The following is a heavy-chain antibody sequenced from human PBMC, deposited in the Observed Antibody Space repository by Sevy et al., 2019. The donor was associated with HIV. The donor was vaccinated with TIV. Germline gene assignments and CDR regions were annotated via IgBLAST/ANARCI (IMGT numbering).Heavy chain of an antibody. CDR3: ANAYSGSYSHSYLYALDV. D-gene: IGHD1-26*01. J-gene: IGHJ6*02. Sequence: GGSLRLSCAASEFTFNSYGMHWVRQAPGKGLDWVALISHDGINEYYADSVKGRFTISRDNSKNTVYLEMNSLRNEDTAIYFCANAYSGSYSHSYLYALDVWGQGTTVTVSS. CDR2: ISHDGINE. CDR1: EFTFNSYG. V-gene: IGHV3-30*18.